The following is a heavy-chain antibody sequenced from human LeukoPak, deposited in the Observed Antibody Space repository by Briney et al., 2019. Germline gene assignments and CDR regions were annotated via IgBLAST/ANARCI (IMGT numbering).Heavy chain of an antibody. CDR3: ARQAPTGWLRKYFDY. V-gene: IGHV1-18*01. J-gene: IGHJ4*02. D-gene: IGHD5-12*01. CDR1: GYSFTNYG. Sequence: ASVKVSCKTSGYSFTNYGITWVRQAPGQGLEWMGWISGYNSKPFYAQNFQGRVTMTTDTSTSTVYMELRSLRSDDTAVYYCARQAPTGWLRKYFDYWGQGTLVTVSS. CDR2: ISGYNSKP.